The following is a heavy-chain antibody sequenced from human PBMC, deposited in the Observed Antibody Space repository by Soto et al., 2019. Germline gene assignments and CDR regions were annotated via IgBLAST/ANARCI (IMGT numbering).Heavy chain of an antibody. CDR2: IYYSGST. Sequence: QVQLQESGPGLVKPSQTLSLTCTVSGGSISSGGYYWSWIRQHPGKGLEWIGYIYYSGSTYYNPSSKRRVTISVDPSKNQFSLKLSSVTAADPAVYYCAREINGYYFYYWGQGTLVTVFS. J-gene: IGHJ4*02. CDR1: GGSISSGGYY. CDR3: AREINGYYFYY. V-gene: IGHV4-31*03.